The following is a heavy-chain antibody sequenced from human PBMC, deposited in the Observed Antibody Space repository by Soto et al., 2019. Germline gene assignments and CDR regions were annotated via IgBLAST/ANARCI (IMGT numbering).Heavy chain of an antibody. V-gene: IGHV2-5*02. CDR1: GFSLTTSGVG. J-gene: IGHJ4*02. D-gene: IGHD1-7*01. CDR3: ARLIGTTDY. Sequence: GPTLVNPTQTLPLTCTFAGFSLTTSGVGVGWIRQPPGKALEWVALIYWDDDERHSPSLKSRLTITKDTSKNQVVLTMTNMAPVDTATYYCARLIGTTDYWGQRTLVTVSS. CDR2: IYWDDDE.